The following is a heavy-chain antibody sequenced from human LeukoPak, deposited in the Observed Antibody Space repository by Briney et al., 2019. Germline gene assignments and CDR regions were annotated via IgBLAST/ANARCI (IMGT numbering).Heavy chain of an antibody. Sequence: PSETLSLTCTVSGGSISSYYWSWIRQPPGKGLEWIGYISYSGSTNFNPSLKSRVTISVDTSKNQFSLKLSSVTAADTAVYYCAREGTAGTNLNWFDPWGQGTLVAVSS. CDR3: AREGTAGTNLNWFDP. CDR2: ISYSGST. D-gene: IGHD1-1*01. J-gene: IGHJ5*02. CDR1: GGSISSYY. V-gene: IGHV4-59*01.